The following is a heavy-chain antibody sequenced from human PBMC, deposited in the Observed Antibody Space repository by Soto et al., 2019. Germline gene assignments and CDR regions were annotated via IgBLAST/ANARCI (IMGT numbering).Heavy chain of an antibody. J-gene: IGHJ3*02. V-gene: IGHV3-66*01. CDR3: ANSPRWGVFDI. Sequence: EVQLVESGGGLVQPEGSLRLSCAASGFTVGSNYLSWVRQAPGKGLEWVSLISSGGHTYYADSVKGRFTISRDNSKNTLYLQMNSLRAEDTAVYYCANSPRWGVFDIWGQGTMVTVSS. CDR2: ISSGGHT. CDR1: GFTVGSNY. D-gene: IGHD1-26*01.